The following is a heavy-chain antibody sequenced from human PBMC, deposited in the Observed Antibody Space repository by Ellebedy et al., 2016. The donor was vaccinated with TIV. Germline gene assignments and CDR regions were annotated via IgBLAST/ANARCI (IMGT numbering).Heavy chain of an antibody. J-gene: IGHJ4*02. CDR3: ARGDKYYYDSSGYYYNY. D-gene: IGHD3-22*01. V-gene: IGHV1-46*01. CDR2: INPASGNS. CDR1: GYTFTSYF. Sequence: ASVKVSCKASGYTFTSYFLYWVRQAPGQGLEWMGMINPASGNSNYAQKFQGRVAMTRDTSTNTVYMELGSLRSEDTAVYYCARGDKYYYDSSGYYYNYWGQGTLVTVSS.